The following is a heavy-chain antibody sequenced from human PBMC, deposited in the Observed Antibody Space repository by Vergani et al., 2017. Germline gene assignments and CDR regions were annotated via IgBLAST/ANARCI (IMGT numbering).Heavy chain of an antibody. J-gene: IGHJ5*02. CDR2: TRNKARGYST. Sequence: EVHLEESGGGLVQPGGSLRLSCATSGFTLSDYWIDWVRQAPGKGLEWVARTRNKARGYSTDYAASVRGRFTISRDDSRGTVYLQMDRLESADTAVYYCARRIVVEPGIPRVDWLDPWGPGTLVTVSS. CDR3: ARRIVVEPGIPRVDWLDP. V-gene: IGHV3-72*01. CDR1: GFTLSDYW. D-gene: IGHD2-21*01.